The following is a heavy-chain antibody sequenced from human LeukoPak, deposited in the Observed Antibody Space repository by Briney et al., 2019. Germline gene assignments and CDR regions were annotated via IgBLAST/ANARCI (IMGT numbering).Heavy chain of an antibody. CDR1: GLTFSNYA. D-gene: IGHD6-13*01. CDR2: ISGSGSTT. Sequence: PGGSLRLSCAASGLTFSNYAMGWVRQAPGKGLEWVSTISGSGSTTYYADSVKGRFTISRDNSKNTLYLQVSSLRAEDTAVYYCAKTRSSSWYGFDFWGQGTLVTVSS. J-gene: IGHJ4*02. V-gene: IGHV3-23*01. CDR3: AKTRSSSWYGFDF.